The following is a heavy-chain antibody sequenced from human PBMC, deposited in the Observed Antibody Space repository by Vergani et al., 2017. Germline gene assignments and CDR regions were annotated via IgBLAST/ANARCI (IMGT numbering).Heavy chain of an antibody. CDR3: ARDNYDFWSGPGFDY. D-gene: IGHD3-3*01. CDR1: GYTFTSYG. J-gene: IGHJ4*02. Sequence: QVQLVQSGAEVKKPGASVKVSCKASGYTFTSYGISWVRLAPGQGLEWMGWISAYNGNTNYAQKLQGIVTMTTDTATSTAYMELRNLRSDDTAVYYWARDNYDFWSGPGFDYWGQGTLVTVSS. CDR2: ISAYNGNT. V-gene: IGHV1-18*01.